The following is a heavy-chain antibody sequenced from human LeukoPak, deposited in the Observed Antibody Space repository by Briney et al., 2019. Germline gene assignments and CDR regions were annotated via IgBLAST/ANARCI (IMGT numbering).Heavy chain of an antibody. CDR1: GFTFSSDA. V-gene: IGHV3-23*01. CDR2: ISASDGST. J-gene: IGHJ4*02. CDR3: AKDVISVAGTPRYFDY. Sequence: GGSLRLSCAASGFTFSSDAMSWVRQAPGKGLEWVSAISASDGSTYYADSVKGRFTISRDNSKNTLYLQMNNLRDEDTAVYYCAKDVISVAGTPRYFDYWGQGTLVTVSS. D-gene: IGHD6-19*01.